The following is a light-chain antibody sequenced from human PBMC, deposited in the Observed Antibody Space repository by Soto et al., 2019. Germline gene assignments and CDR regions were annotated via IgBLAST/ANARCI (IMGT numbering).Light chain of an antibody. J-gene: IGKJ1*01. CDR1: QTISSW. CDR3: QHYNSYSEA. Sequence: DIQMTQSPSTLSGSVGDRVTITCRASQTISSWLAWYQQKPGKAPKLLIYKASTLKSGVPSRFSGSVSGTEFTLTIISLQPDDFATYYCQHYNSYSEAFGQGTKVDIK. V-gene: IGKV1-5*03. CDR2: KAS.